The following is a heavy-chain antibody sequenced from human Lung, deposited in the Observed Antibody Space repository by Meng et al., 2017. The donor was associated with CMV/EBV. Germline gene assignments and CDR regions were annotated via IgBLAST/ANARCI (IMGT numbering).Heavy chain of an antibody. J-gene: IGHJ6*02. V-gene: IGHV1-46*01. CDR3: ARDIIPVFGVVPTYYYYGMDV. CDR2: INPSGGST. Sequence: SVKVSCXASGYTLTSYYMRCLRQAPGQGLEWMGIINPSGGSTSYAQKFQGRVTMTRDTSTSTIYKELSSLRSEDTAVYYCARDIIPVFGVVPTYYYYGMDVWGQGTTVTVSS. CDR1: GYTLTSYY. D-gene: IGHD3-3*01.